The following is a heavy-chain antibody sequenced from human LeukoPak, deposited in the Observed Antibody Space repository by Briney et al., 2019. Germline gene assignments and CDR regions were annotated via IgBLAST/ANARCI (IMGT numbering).Heavy chain of an antibody. CDR2: IKQDGSEK. Sequence: PGGSLRLSCAASGFTFSSYWMSWVRQAPGKGLEWVANIKQDGSEKYYVDSVKGRFTISRDNANNSLYLQMNSLRAEDTAVYYCARARIAAGGTGFDYWGQGTLVTVSS. J-gene: IGHJ4*02. V-gene: IGHV3-7*01. CDR1: GFTFSSYW. CDR3: ARARIAAGGTGFDY. D-gene: IGHD6-13*01.